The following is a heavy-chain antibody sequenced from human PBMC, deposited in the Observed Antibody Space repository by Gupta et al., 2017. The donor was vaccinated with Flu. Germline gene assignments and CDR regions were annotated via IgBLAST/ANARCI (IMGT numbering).Heavy chain of an antibody. Sequence: RQPPGKGLEWIGEINHRGATNYNPSLKSRDTISVDTSKNQPSLKLSSVTAADTAVYYCARADQRLWGGWFAPGGQGTLFTVSS. V-gene: IGHV4-34*01. J-gene: IGHJ5*02. D-gene: IGHD2-2*01. CDR3: ARADQRLWGGWFAP. CDR2: INHRGAT.